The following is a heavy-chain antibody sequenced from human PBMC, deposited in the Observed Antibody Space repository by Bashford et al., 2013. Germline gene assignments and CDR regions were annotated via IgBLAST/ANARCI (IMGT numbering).Heavy chain of an antibody. Sequence: VRQAPGKGLEWVSVIYSGGSTYYADSVKGRFTISRDNSKNTLYLQMNSLRAEDTAVYYCARDRPASCSSTSCYTNYYYGMDVWGQGTTVTVSS. V-gene: IGHV3-53*01. J-gene: IGHJ6*02. CDR3: ARDRPASCSSTSCYTNYYYGMDV. CDR2: IYSGGST. D-gene: IGHD2-2*02.